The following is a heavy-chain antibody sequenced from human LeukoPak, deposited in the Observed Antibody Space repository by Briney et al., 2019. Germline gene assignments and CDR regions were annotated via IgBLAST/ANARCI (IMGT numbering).Heavy chain of an antibody. CDR2: INPNSGGT. CDR1: GYTFTGYY. CDR3: ARGKLSLDGSGSYYYYYYMDV. J-gene: IGHJ6*03. Sequence: GASVKVSCKASGYTFTGYYMHWVRQAPGQGLEWMGWINPNSGGTNYAQKFQGRVTMTRDTSISTAYMELSRLRSDDTAVYYCARGKLSLDGSGSYYYYYYMDVWGKGTTVTVSS. V-gene: IGHV1-2*02. D-gene: IGHD3-10*01.